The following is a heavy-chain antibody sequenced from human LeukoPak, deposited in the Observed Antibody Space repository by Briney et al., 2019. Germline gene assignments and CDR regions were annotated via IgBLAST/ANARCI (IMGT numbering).Heavy chain of an antibody. Sequence: PGGSLRLSCETSGFSFSTYWMSWVRQAPGKGLEWVSSISSSSSYIYYADSVKGRFTISRDNAKNSLYLQMNSLRAEDTAVYYCARPAENYGGRFDSWGQGTLVTVSS. V-gene: IGHV3-21*01. CDR1: GFSFSTYW. CDR2: ISSSSSYI. CDR3: ARPAENYGGRFDS. D-gene: IGHD3-16*01. J-gene: IGHJ4*02.